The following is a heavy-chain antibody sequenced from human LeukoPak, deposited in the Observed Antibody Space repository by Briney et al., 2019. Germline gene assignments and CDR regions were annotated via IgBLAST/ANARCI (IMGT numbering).Heavy chain of an antibody. J-gene: IGHJ4*02. CDR2: IFHSGST. CDR3: ARRMTILWWPFDY. CDR1: GYSISSGYY. D-gene: IGHD2-21*01. V-gene: IGHV4-38-2*02. Sequence: PSETLSLTCTVSGYSISSGYYWGWIRQSPGKGLEWIGSIFHSGSTYYNPSLKTQVTISVDTSKNQFSLKLSSVTAADTAVYYCARRMTILWWPFDYWGQGTLVTVSS.